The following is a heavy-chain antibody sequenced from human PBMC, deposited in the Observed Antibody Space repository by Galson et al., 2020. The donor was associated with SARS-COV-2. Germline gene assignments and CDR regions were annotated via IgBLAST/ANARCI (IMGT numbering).Heavy chain of an antibody. D-gene: IGHD3-22*01. Sequence: SVKVSCKASGGTFSSYAISWVRQAPGQGLEWMGGIIPIFGTANYAQKFQGRVTITADESTSTAYMELSSLRSEDTAVYYCASCRSGGGYYGIDYWGQGTLVTVSS. CDR2: IIPIFGTA. CDR1: GGTFSSYA. V-gene: IGHV1-69*13. J-gene: IGHJ4*02. CDR3: ASCRSGGGYYGIDY.